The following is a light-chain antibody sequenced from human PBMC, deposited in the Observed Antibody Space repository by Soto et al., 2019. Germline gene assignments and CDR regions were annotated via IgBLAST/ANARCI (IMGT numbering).Light chain of an antibody. V-gene: IGKV1-5*01. CDR3: QHNNYS. Sequence: DIQMTQSPSTLSASVGDRVTITCRASQSMSRRLVWYQQKPGKAPKVLIYEASSLKSGVPSRFSGSGSGTEFTLTISSLQPDDFATYYCQHNNYSFGQGTKLESK. CDR1: QSMSRR. J-gene: IGKJ2*01. CDR2: EAS.